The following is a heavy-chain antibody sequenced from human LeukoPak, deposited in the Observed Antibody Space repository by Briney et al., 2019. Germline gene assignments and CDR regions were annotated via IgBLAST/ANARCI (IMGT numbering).Heavy chain of an antibody. CDR1: GYRFSRYW. V-gene: IGHV5-10-1*01. Sequence: GGSLGTFCKGSGYRFSRYWITWVRQMPGKGLEWMGRIDPSDPYTNYSPSFQGQVTISADKSITTVYLQWSSLKASDTAMYYCARHSIEGGSYECFNFLVQGTMVTVSS. CDR3: ARHSIEGGSYECFNF. J-gene: IGHJ3*01. D-gene: IGHD1-26*01. CDR2: IDPSDPYT.